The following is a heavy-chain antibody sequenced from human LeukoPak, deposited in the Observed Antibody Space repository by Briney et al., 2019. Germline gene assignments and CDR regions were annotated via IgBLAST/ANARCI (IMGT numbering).Heavy chain of an antibody. D-gene: IGHD3-10*01. CDR1: GFTFSSYA. Sequence: GGSLRLSCAASGFTFSSYAMSWVRQAPVKGLEWVSAISGSGGSTYYADSVKGRFTISRDNSKNTLYLQMNSLRAEDTAVYYCAKDYTLWLGVDYWGQGTLVTVSS. J-gene: IGHJ4*02. V-gene: IGHV3-23*01. CDR3: AKDYTLWLGVDY. CDR2: ISGSGGST.